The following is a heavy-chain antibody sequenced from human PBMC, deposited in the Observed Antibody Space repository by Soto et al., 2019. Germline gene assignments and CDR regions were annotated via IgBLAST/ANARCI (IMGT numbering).Heavy chain of an antibody. J-gene: IGHJ6*02. V-gene: IGHV3-30-3*01. CDR2: ISYDGSNK. CDR1: GFTFSSYA. D-gene: IGHD2-2*01. Sequence: GGSLRLSCAASGFTFSSYAMHWVRQAPGKGLEWVAVISYDGSNKYYADSVKGRFTISRDNSKNTLYLQMNSLRAEDTAVYYCAREGSAISYYYYGMDVWGQGTTVTVSS. CDR3: AREGSAISYYYYGMDV.